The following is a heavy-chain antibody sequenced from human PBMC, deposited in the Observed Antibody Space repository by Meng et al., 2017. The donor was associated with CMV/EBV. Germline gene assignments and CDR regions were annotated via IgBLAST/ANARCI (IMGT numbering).Heavy chain of an antibody. CDR2: IIPILGIA. CDR3: ASGPERWYQPRRNWFDP. V-gene: IGHV1-69*10. Sequence: SVKVSCKASGYTFTSYGISWVRQAPGQGLEWMGGIIPILGIANYAQKFQGRVTITTDESTSTAYMELSSLRSEDTAVYYCASGPERWYQPRRNWFDPWGQGTLVTVSS. D-gene: IGHD2-2*01. CDR1: GYTFTSYG. J-gene: IGHJ5*02.